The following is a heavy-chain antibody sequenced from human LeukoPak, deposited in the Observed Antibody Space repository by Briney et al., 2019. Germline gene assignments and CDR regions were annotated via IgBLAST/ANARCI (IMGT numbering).Heavy chain of an antibody. Sequence: QPGGSLRLSCVASGFTFSSSWMAWVRQAPGKGLEWVGNIEGDGSKKNYVDSVKGRFTISRDNAKNSLYLQMTSLRADDTAVYYCAKSYDSHNWYFHLWGRGTLVTVSS. CDR2: IEGDGSKK. CDR3: AKSYDSHNWYFHL. CDR1: GFTFSSSW. D-gene: IGHD3-16*01. V-gene: IGHV3-7*01. J-gene: IGHJ2*01.